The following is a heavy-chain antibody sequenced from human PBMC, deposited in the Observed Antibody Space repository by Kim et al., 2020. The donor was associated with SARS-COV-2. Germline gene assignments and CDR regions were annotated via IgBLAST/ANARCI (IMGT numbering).Heavy chain of an antibody. D-gene: IGHD4-17*01. CDR2: INHSGSA. V-gene: IGHV4-34*01. J-gene: IGHJ4*02. CDR1: GGSFSDHY. CDR3: ATRLPTDY. Sequence: SETLSLTCAVYGGSFSDHYWSWIRQPPWKGLQWIGEINHSGSANYNPSLKSRVTISVDTSKNQFSLKLNSVTAADTAVYYCATRLPTDYWGQGTRVTVSS.